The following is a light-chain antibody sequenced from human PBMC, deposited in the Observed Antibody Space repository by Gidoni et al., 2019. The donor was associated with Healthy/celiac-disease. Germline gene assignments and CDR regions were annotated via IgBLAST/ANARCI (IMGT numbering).Light chain of an antibody. Sequence: QSVLTQPPSVSGAPGQRVPISCTGGSSNIGAGYDVHWYQQLPGTAPKLLIYGNSNRPSGVPDRFSGSKSGPSAPLAITGLQAEDEADYYCQSYDSSLSGSVVFGGGTKLTVL. CDR2: GNS. CDR1: SSNIGAGYD. V-gene: IGLV1-40*01. CDR3: QSYDSSLSGSVV. J-gene: IGLJ2*01.